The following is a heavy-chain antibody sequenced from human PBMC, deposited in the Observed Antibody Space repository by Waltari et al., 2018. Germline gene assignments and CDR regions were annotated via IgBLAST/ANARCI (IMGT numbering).Heavy chain of an antibody. CDR3: ARDLRFVEQSTFPGGGDF. CDR2: IHPSDGNA. J-gene: IGHJ4*02. D-gene: IGHD3-3*01. Sequence: QVQLVQSEAEVKKPGASVRVSCKASGYSFTRFHMYWVRQAPGQGLEWMGIIHPSDGNAKYAQKFQGRMTLTRDTSTTTVYMQMSSLRSEDTAVYYCARDLRFVEQSTFPGGGDFWGPGTLVTVSS. V-gene: IGHV1-46*01. CDR1: GYSFTRFH.